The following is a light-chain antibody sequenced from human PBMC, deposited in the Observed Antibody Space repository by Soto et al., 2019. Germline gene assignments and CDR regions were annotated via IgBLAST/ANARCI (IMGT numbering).Light chain of an antibody. V-gene: IGKV3-11*01. CDR2: GVS. J-gene: IGKJ5*01. CDR1: QSVSGD. CDR3: QQRSKGPSS. Sequence: CRSSQSVSGDYVAWYQQKPGQAPSLVIYGVSNRATGIPARFSGSGSGTDFPLTIASLAPEDFAVYYCQQRSKGPSSFGQGTRLEIK.